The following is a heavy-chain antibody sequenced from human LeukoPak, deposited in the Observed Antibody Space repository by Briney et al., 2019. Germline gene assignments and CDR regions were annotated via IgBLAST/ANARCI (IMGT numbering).Heavy chain of an antibody. J-gene: IGHJ4*02. Sequence: GESLKISCKGSGYSFTKYWIGWVRQIPGKGLEWMGIIYPGESDTRYSPSFQGQVTISADKSISTAYLQWSSLKASDTAMYYCARRGLWFGELETDYWGQGTLVTVSS. CDR3: ARRGLWFGELETDY. CDR2: IYPGESDT. CDR1: GYSFTKYW. D-gene: IGHD3-10*01. V-gene: IGHV5-51*01.